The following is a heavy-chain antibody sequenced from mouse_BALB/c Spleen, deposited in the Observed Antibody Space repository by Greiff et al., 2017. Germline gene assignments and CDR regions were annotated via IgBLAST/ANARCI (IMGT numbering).Heavy chain of an antibody. CDR3: ARSDRYAMDY. D-gene: IGHD2-13*01. CDR2: IYPGSGST. CDR1: GYNFTSYW. J-gene: IGHJ4*01. Sequence: QVQLQQSGAELVKPGTSVKLSCKASGYNFTSYWINWVKLRPGQGLEWIGDIYPGSGSTNYNEKFKSKATLTVDTSSSTAYMQLSSLASEDSALYYCARSDRYAMDYWGQGTSVTVSA. V-gene: IGHV1-55*01.